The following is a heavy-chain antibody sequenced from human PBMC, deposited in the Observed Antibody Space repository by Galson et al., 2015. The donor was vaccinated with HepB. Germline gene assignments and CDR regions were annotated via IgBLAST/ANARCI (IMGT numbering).Heavy chain of an antibody. CDR2: INAGNGNT. J-gene: IGHJ6*02. Sequence: SVKVSCKASGYSFIIYAMHWVRQAPGQRLEWMGWINAGNGNTKYSQKFQGRVTITRDTSASTAYMELSNLRSEDTAVYYCVRDEVNSYYYGMDVWGQGTTVTVSS. CDR1: GYSFIIYA. V-gene: IGHV1-3*01. CDR3: VRDEVNSYYYGMDV.